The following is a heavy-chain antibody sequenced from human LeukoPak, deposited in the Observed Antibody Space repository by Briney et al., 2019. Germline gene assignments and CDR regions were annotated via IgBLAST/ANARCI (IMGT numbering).Heavy chain of an antibody. CDR3: ARDLSSSGYPYYFDY. J-gene: IGHJ4*02. D-gene: IGHD3-22*01. Sequence: GGSLRLSCSASGFVFSIYTMYWVRQAPGKGPEYVSTISGSGNGGSIYYADSVKGRFTISRDNAKNSLYLQMNSLRAEDTAVYYCARDLSSSGYPYYFDYWGQGTLVTVSS. V-gene: IGHV3-64*04. CDR1: GFVFSIYT. CDR2: ISGSGNGGSI.